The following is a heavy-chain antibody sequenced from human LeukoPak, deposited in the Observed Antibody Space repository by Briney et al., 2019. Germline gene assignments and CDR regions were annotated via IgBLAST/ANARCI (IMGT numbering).Heavy chain of an antibody. V-gene: IGHV4-39*07. J-gene: IGHJ3*02. CDR2: IYYSGST. CDR3: ARDSRHKWDAWYDAFDI. D-gene: IGHD1-26*01. CDR1: GGSISSSSYY. Sequence: SETLSLTCTVSGGSISSSSYYWGWIRQPPGRGLEWIGSIYYSGSTYYNPSLKSRVTISVDTSKNQFSLKLSSVTAADTAVYYCARDSRHKWDAWYDAFDIWGQGTMVTVSS.